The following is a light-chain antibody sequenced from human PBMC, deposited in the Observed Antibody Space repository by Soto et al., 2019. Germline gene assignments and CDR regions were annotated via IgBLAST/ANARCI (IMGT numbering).Light chain of an antibody. J-gene: IGKJ1*01. Sequence: DIQMTQSPSTLSACVGDRVTITCRASQSISRWLAWYQQKPGKAPKVLIYDVSTLGSGVPSRFSGGGSGTEFTLTITCLQPDDSATYHCQEYTTYSRTFGQWTKV. CDR3: QEYTTYSRT. CDR1: QSISRW. CDR2: DVS. V-gene: IGKV1-5*01.